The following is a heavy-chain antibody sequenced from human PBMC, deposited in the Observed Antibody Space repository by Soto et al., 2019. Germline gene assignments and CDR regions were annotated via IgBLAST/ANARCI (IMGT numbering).Heavy chain of an antibody. J-gene: IGHJ4*02. V-gene: IGHV3-74*01. CDR3: ARIPVGGTRAFDC. CDR2: INDDGRST. CDR1: GFTFSNYW. Sequence: GGSLRLSCTASGFTFSNYWVHWVRQAPGKGLVWVARINDDGRSTNYADSVKGRFTISRDNAQNTLYLQMNSLRAEDTAVYYSARIPVGGTRAFDCWGQGTLVTVSS. D-gene: IGHD1-26*01.